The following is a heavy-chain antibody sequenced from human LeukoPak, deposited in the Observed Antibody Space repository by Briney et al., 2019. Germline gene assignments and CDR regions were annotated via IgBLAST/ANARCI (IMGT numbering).Heavy chain of an antibody. J-gene: IGHJ4*02. Sequence: PGGSLRLSCAASGFTFSSYGMHWVRQAPAKGLEWVAVISYDGSNKYYADSVKGRFTISRDNSKNTLYLQMNSLRAEDTAVYYCAKEQVLGYCSSTSCYGQIDYWGQGTLVTVFS. CDR1: GFTFSSYG. CDR2: ISYDGSNK. CDR3: AKEQVLGYCSSTSCYGQIDY. D-gene: IGHD2-2*01. V-gene: IGHV3-30*18.